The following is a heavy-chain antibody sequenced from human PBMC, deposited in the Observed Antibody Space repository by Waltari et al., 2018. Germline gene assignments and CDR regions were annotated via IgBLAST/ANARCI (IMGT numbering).Heavy chain of an antibody. CDR2: INPNSGGT. CDR1: GYTFTGYY. V-gene: IGHV1-2*06. Sequence: QVQLVQSGAEVKKPGASVKVSCKASGYTFTGYYMHWVRQAPGQGLEWMGRINPNSGGTNYSQKFQGRVTMTRDTSISTAYMELSRLRSDDTALYYCARGHSSGWYAEYFQHWGQGTLVTVSS. J-gene: IGHJ1*01. D-gene: IGHD6-19*01. CDR3: ARGHSSGWYAEYFQH.